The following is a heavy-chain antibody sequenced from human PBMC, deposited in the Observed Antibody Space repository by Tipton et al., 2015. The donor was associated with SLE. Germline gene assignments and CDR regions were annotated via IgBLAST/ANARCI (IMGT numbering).Heavy chain of an antibody. CDR1: GGSISSSYH. V-gene: IGHV4-39*07. Sequence: TLSLTCTVSGGSISSSYHWGWIRQSPGKGLEWIGSIYYSGSTNYNPSLKSRVTVSADTSKNQFSLNLRSVTAADTAVYYCARDRDIVLEPVPIPPAFDIWGQGTMVTVSS. J-gene: IGHJ3*02. CDR3: ARDRDIVLEPVPIPPAFDI. CDR2: IYYSGST. D-gene: IGHD2-2*02.